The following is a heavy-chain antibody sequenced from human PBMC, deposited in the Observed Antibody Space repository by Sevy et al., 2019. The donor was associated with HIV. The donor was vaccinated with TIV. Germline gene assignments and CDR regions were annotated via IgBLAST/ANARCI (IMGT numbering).Heavy chain of an antibody. V-gene: IGHV1-69*13. Sequence: ASVKVSCKASGGTFSSYAISWVRQAPGQGLEWMGGIIPILGTANYAQKFQGRVTITADESTSTAYMELSGLRSEDTAVYYCAREARLYYGSGSPFDYWGQGTLVTVSS. D-gene: IGHD3-10*01. CDR1: GGTFSSYA. CDR3: AREARLYYGSGSPFDY. J-gene: IGHJ4*02. CDR2: IIPILGTA.